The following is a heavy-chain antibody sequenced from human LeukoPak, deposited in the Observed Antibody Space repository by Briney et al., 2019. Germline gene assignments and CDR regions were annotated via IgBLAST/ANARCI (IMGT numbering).Heavy chain of an antibody. Sequence: PGGSLRLSWAATGLTFSNYWMGSVRQAAGKGLEWVAHINQVGSEKYYVHSVKGRFTISRDSAKNALSLQMHGLRADVTAVYYCAREITTFYYDTSGYYGYNHYGMDVWGQGTTVTVS. V-gene: IGHV3-7*04. D-gene: IGHD3-22*01. CDR1: GLTFSNYW. J-gene: IGHJ6*02. CDR3: AREITTFYYDTSGYYGYNHYGMDV. CDR2: INQVGSEK.